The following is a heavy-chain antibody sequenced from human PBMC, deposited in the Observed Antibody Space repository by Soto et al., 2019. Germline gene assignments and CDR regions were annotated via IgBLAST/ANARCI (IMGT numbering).Heavy chain of an antibody. CDR2: ITPFNGNT. CDR1: GYTFTYRY. V-gene: IGHV1-45*01. CDR3: ARVYCGGDCYSGTPDTYFDY. J-gene: IGHJ4*02. Sequence: SVKVSCKASGYTFTYRYLHWVRQAPGQALEWMGWITPFNGNTNYAQKFQDRVTMSVDTSKNQFSLKLSSVTAADTAVYYCARVYCGGDCYSGTPDTYFDYWGQGTLVTVSS. D-gene: IGHD2-21*02.